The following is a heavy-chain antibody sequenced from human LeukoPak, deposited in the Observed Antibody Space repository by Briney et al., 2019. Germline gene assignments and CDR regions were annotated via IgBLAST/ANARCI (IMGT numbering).Heavy chain of an antibody. CDR3: ARVGYGYVWGVQQGGATGHLQFGP. CDR2: INPNSGGT. CDR1: GYTFTGYS. D-gene: IGHD3-16*01. V-gene: IGHV1-2*02. J-gene: IGHJ5*02. Sequence: ASVKVSCKASGYTFTGYSMNWVRQAPGQGLKWMGRINPNSGGTNYAQKFQGRVTITRDTAISTAYMELSRLRSDDTAVYYCARVGYGYVWGVQQGGATGHLQFGPWGQGTLVTVSS.